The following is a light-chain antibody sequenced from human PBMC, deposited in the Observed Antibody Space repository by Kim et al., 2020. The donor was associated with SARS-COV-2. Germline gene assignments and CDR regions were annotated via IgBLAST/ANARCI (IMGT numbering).Light chain of an antibody. J-gene: IGKJ5*01. CDR1: QSVLYSSNNKNY. CDR2: WAS. CDR3: QQYNSWPT. Sequence: DIVMTQSPDSLAVSLGERATINCKSSQSVLYSSNNKNYLAWYQHKPGQPPKLLIYWASTRQSGVPDRFSGSASGTEFTLTISSLQSEDFAVYYCQQYNSWPTFGQGTRLEIK. V-gene: IGKV4-1*01.